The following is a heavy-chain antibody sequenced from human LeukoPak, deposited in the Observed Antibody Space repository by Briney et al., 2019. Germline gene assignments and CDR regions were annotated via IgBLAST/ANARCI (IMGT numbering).Heavy chain of an antibody. D-gene: IGHD6-19*01. Sequence: SETLSLTCTVSGGSIGSYYWSWIRQPPGKGLEWIGYIYYSGSTNYNPSLKSRVTISVDTSKNQFSLKLSSVTAADTAVYYCARVDSSGWAAGWFDPWGQGTLVTVSS. CDR3: ARVDSSGWAAGWFDP. CDR2: IYYSGST. CDR1: GGSIGSYY. J-gene: IGHJ5*02. V-gene: IGHV4-59*01.